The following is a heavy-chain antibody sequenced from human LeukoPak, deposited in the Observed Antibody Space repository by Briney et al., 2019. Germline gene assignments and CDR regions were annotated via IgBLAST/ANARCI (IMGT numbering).Heavy chain of an antibody. Sequence: GGSLRLSCVASGLTFSDAWMSWVRQAPGKGLESVGRIKSNSEGGTIDYGAPVKGRFTISRDESTNTLFLQMNSLKTEDTAVYYCTSGGGTMNFWGQGTLVTVSS. V-gene: IGHV3-15*01. CDR2: IKSNSEGGTI. D-gene: IGHD2-15*01. CDR3: TSGGGTMNF. CDR1: GLTFSDAW. J-gene: IGHJ4*02.